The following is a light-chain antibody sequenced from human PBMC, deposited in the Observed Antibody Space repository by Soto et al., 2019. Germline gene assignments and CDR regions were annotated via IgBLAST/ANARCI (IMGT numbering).Light chain of an antibody. Sequence: QSALTQPASVSGSPGQSLTISCTGASGDVGGYNYVSWYQQHPGKAPKLMIYEVSNRPSGVSNRFSGSKSGNTASLTISGLQAEDEADYYCSSYVSSSTFVIFGGGTKLTVL. CDR2: EVS. CDR1: SGDVGGYNY. J-gene: IGLJ2*01. V-gene: IGLV2-14*01. CDR3: SSYVSSSTFVI.